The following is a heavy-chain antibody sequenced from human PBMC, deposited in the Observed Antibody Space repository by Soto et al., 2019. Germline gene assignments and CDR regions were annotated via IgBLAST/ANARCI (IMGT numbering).Heavy chain of an antibody. CDR1: GFTFSSYA. J-gene: IGHJ3*02. D-gene: IGHD1-26*01. Sequence: GGSLRLSCAASGFTFSSYAMSWVRQAPGKGLEWVSAISGSGDSTYYADSVKGRFTISRYNSKNTLYLQMNSLMAEATAVYYCAKFQGARIAGPWLRAFHIWGQGTMVTVSS. CDR2: ISGSGDST. V-gene: IGHV3-23*01. CDR3: AKFQGARIAGPWLRAFHI.